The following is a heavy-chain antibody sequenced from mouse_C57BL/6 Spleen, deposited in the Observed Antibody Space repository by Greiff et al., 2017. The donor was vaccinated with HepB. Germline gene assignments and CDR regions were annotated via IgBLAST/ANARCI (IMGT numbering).Heavy chain of an antibody. J-gene: IGHJ1*03. CDR2: INPSSGYT. Sequence: QVQLQQSGAELARPGASVKMSCKASGYTFTSYTMHWVKQRPGQGLEWIGYINPSSGYTKYNQKFKDKATLTADKSSSTAYMQRSSLTSEDSAVYYCARETHWYFDVWGTGTTVTVSS. CDR1: GYTFTSYT. V-gene: IGHV1-4*01. CDR3: ARETHWYFDV.